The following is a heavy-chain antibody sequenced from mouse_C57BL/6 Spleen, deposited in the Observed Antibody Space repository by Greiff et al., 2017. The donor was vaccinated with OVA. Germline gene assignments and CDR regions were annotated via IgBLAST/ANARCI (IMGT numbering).Heavy chain of an antibody. D-gene: IGHD1-1*01. V-gene: IGHV1-61*01. CDR3: ARGVGHYYGSSSFAY. Sequence: QVQLKQPGAELVRPGSSVKLSCKASGYTFTSYWMDWVKQRPGQGLEWIGNIYPSDSETHYNQKFKDKATLTVDKSSSTAYMQLSSLTSEDSAVYYCARGVGHYYGSSSFAYWGQGTLVTVSA. CDR1: GYTFTSYW. CDR2: IYPSDSET. J-gene: IGHJ3*01.